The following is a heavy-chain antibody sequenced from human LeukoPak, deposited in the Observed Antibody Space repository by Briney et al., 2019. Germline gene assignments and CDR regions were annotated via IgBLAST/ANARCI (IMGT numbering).Heavy chain of an antibody. CDR3: AKTKPYGTTWYGGID. CDR2: IRESGGST. V-gene: IGHV3-23*01. J-gene: IGHJ4*02. D-gene: IGHD6-13*01. CDR1: GFTFSSYA. Sequence: PGGSLRLSCVASGFTFSSYAMSWVRQAPGKGLEWVSAIRESGGSTHYADSVKGRFTISRDNSKITLYLQMNSLRAEDTAVYYCAKTKPYGTTWYGGIDWGQGALVTVSS.